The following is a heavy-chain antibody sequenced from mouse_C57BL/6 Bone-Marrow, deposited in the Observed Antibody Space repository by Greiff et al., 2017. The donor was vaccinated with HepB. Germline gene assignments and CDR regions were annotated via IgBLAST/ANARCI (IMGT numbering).Heavy chain of an antibody. J-gene: IGHJ4*01. CDR3: AREGFITTYYAMDY. CDR1: GYSFTGYF. D-gene: IGHD1-1*01. Sequence: VHVKQSGPELVKPGDSVKISCKASGYSFTGYFMNWVMQSHGKSLEWIGRINPYNGDTFYNQKFKGKATLTVDKSSSTAHMELRSLTSEDSAVYYCAREGFITTYYAMDYWGQGTSVTVSS. CDR2: INPYNGDT. V-gene: IGHV1-20*01.